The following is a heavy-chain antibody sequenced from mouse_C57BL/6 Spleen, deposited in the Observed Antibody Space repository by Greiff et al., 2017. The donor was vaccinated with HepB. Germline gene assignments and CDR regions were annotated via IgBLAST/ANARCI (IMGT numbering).Heavy chain of an antibody. CDR1: GYTFTGYW. V-gene: IGHV1-9*01. D-gene: IGHD1-1*01. J-gene: IGHJ3*01. CDR3: ARYWYYGSSYGAWFAY. Sequence: QVQLQQSGAELMKPGASVKLSCKATGYTFTGYWIEWVKQRPGHGLEWIGEILPGSGSTNYNEKFKGKATFTADTSSNTAYMQLSSLTTEDSAIYYCARYWYYGSSYGAWFAYWGQGTLVTVSA. CDR2: ILPGSGST.